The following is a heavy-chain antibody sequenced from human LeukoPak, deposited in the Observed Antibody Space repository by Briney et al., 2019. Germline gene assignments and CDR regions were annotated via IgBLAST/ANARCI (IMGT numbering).Heavy chain of an antibody. J-gene: IGHJ4*02. V-gene: IGHV3-23*01. D-gene: IGHD1-26*01. Sequence: GGSLRLSCAASGFRFSSYVMSWVRQAPGKGLEYISSIDGSDGASYYADSVKGRFTISRDNSKNTLFLQMNSLRVEDTAVYYCARVDSGNYDYWGQGTLLTVSS. CDR2: IDGSDGAS. CDR3: ARVDSGNYDY. CDR1: GFRFSSYV.